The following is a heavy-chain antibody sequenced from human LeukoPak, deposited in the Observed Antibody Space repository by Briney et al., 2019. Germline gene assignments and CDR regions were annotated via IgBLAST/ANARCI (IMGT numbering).Heavy chain of an antibody. CDR2: IYYSGST. J-gene: IGHJ4*02. Sequence: SETLSLTCTVSGGSISSYYWSWIRQPPGKGLEWIGYIYYSGSTNYNPSLKSRVTISVDTSKNQFSLKLCSVTAADTAVYYCARNYYGSGEVDYWGQGTLVTVSS. D-gene: IGHD3-10*01. V-gene: IGHV4-59*01. CDR3: ARNYYGSGEVDY. CDR1: GGSISSYY.